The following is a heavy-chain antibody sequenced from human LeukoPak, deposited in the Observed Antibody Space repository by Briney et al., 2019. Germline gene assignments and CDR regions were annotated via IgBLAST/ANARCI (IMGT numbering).Heavy chain of an antibody. CDR2: ISGSGGST. J-gene: IGHJ6*02. Sequence: GGSLRLSCAASGFTFSSYAMSWVRQAPGKGLEWVSAISGSGGSTYYADSVKGRFTISRDNSKNTLYLQMNSLRAEDTAVYYCAKWTYSYSSPPNYYYGMDVWGQGTTVTVSS. V-gene: IGHV3-23*01. CDR1: GFTFSSYA. CDR3: AKWTYSYSSPPNYYYGMDV. D-gene: IGHD6-19*01.